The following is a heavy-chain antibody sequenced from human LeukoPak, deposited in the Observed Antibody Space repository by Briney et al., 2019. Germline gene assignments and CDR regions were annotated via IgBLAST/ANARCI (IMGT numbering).Heavy chain of an antibody. J-gene: IGHJ3*02. CDR3: ARAYCTTSSCLLGFDI. CDR1: GFTVSSNY. Sequence: GGSLRLSCAASGFTVSSNYMNWVRQAPGKGLEWVSVIYTGGNTYYADSVKGRFTISRDKSKNTVYLQMNSLRDEDAAVYYCARAYCTTSSCLLGFDIWGQGTKVTVSS. D-gene: IGHD2-2*01. CDR2: IYTGGNT. V-gene: IGHV3-66*01.